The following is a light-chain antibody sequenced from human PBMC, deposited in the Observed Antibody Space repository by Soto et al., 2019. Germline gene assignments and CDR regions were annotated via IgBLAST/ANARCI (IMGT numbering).Light chain of an antibody. Sequence: EIVMTQSPPTLSVSPGERATLSRRASHSVSSRLAWYQQKPGQAPRLLIYGASTRATGLPARFSGSGSGTEFTLTISSLQSEDFAVYYCQHYTNWPLTFGGGTKV. CDR2: GAS. V-gene: IGKV3-15*01. CDR1: HSVSSR. J-gene: IGKJ4*01. CDR3: QHYTNWPLT.